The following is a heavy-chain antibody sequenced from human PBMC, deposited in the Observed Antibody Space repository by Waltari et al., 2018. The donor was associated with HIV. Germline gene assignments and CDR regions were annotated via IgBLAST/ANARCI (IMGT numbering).Heavy chain of an antibody. CDR3: AKDNRDPLGTLWY. CDR2: ISGSGGST. V-gene: IGHV3-23*01. D-gene: IGHD2-21*01. Sequence: EVQLLVSGGGLVQPGGSLRLSCAACGFTFSSYAMSWVRQAPGKGLEWVSFISGSGGSTYYADSVKGRFTISRDNSKNTLYLQMNSLRAEDTAVYYCAKDNRDPLGTLWYWGQGTLVTVSS. CDR1: GFTFSSYA. J-gene: IGHJ4*02.